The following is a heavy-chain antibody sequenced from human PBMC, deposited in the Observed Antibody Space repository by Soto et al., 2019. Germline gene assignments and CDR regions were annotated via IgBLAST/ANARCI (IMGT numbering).Heavy chain of an antibody. CDR2: IKSKTDGGTT. V-gene: IGHV3-15*01. CDR3: TTSLLNYAFDI. J-gene: IGHJ3*02. CDR1: GFTCSNAC. Sequence: GGPLRLSCAASGFTCSNACVRCVRQAPGKGLEWVGRIKSKTDGGTTDYAAPVKGRFTISRDDSKNTLYLQMNSLKTEDTAVYYCTTSLLNYAFDIWGQGTMVTVSS.